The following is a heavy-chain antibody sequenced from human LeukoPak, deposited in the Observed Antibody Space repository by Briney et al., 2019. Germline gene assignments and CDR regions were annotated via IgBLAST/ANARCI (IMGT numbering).Heavy chain of an antibody. V-gene: IGHV4-4*02. CDR1: GGSISSSNW. J-gene: IGHJ4*02. CDR2: IYHSGST. D-gene: IGHD3-10*01. Sequence: SETLSLTCAVSGGSISSSNWWSWVRQPPGKGLEWIGEIYHSGSTNYNPSLKSRVTISVDKSKNQFSLKLSSVTAADTAVYYCAREGITMVRGVIGYFDYWGQGTLVTVSS. CDR3: AREGITMVRGVIGYFDY.